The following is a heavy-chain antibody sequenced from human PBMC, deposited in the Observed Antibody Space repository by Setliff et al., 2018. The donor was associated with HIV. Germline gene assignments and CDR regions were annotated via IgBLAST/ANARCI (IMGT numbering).Heavy chain of an antibody. D-gene: IGHD2-15*01. Sequence: SETLSLTCAVYGGSFSGYYWSWIRQPPGKGLEWMGEINHSGSTNYNPSLKSRVTISVDTSKNQFSLKLNSVTAADTAMHYCARVVDADYLDYWGQGTPVTVSS. CDR2: INHSGST. CDR1: GGSFSGYY. V-gene: IGHV4-34*01. J-gene: IGHJ4*02. CDR3: ARVVDADYLDY.